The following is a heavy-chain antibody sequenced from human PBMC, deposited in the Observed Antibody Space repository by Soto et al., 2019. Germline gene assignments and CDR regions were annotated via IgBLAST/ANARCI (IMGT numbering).Heavy chain of an antibody. V-gene: IGHV4-39*01. Sequence: PSETLSLTCTVSGGSISSSNYHWGWIRQPPGKGLEWIGSNPSLKSRVTISVDTSKNQFSLTLTSVTAADTAVYHCARHVGNSPPGSWGQGTLVTVSS. CDR1: GGSISSSNYH. J-gene: IGHJ4*02. CDR3: ARHVGNSPPGS. D-gene: IGHD1-26*01.